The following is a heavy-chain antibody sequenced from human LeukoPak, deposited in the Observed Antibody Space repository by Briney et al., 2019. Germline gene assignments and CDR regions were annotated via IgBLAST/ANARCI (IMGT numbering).Heavy chain of an antibody. J-gene: IGHJ4*02. CDR3: ARGGLRIAAEIDY. CDR2: IYYSGST. CDR1: GGSISSYY. Sequence: SETLSLTCTVSGGSISSYYWSWIRQPPGKGLEWIGYIYYSGSTNYNPSLKSRVTMSIDTSKNQFSLKLTSVTAADTAVYYCARGGLRIAAEIDYWGQGTLVTVSS. V-gene: IGHV4-59*01. D-gene: IGHD6-13*01.